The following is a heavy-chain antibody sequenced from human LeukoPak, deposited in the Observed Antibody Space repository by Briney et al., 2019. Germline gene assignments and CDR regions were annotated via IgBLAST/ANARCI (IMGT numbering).Heavy chain of an antibody. CDR2: MNPNSGNT. CDR3: ARQVYCSSTSCYRDLYYFDY. CDR1: GYTFTSYD. V-gene: IGHV1-8*01. Sequence: ASVKVSCKASGYTFTSYDINWVRQATGQGLGWMGWMNPNSGNTGYAQKFQGRVTMTRNTSISTAYMELSSLRSEDTAVYYCARQVYCSSTSCYRDLYYFDYWGQGTLVTVSS. J-gene: IGHJ4*02. D-gene: IGHD2-2*01.